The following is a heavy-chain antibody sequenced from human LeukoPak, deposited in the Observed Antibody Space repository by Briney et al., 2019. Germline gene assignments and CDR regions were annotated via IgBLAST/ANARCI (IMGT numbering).Heavy chain of an antibody. V-gene: IGHV3-23*01. CDR2: ISDSGGST. CDR3: ARLYYYDSSGYYYGAPNFDY. J-gene: IGHJ4*02. D-gene: IGHD3-22*01. CDR1: GFTFSTYA. Sequence: PGGSLRLSCAASGFTFSTYAMIWVRQAPAKGLEWVSAISDSGGSTYYADSVKGRFTISRDNSKNTLYLQMNSLRAEDTAVYYCARLYYYDSSGYYYGAPNFDYWGQGTLVTVSS.